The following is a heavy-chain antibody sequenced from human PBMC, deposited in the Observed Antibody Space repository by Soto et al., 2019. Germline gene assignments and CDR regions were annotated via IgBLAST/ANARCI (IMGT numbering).Heavy chain of an antibody. D-gene: IGHD2-21*02. CDR2: IYYSGST. Sequence: LSLTCTVSGGSISSGGYYWSWIRQHPGKGLEWIGYIYYSGSTYYNPSLKSRVTISVDTSKNQFSLKLSSVTAADTAVYYCARGGYCGGDCSFPDYWGQGTLVTVSS. CDR3: ARGGYCGGDCSFPDY. CDR1: GGSISSGGYY. V-gene: IGHV4-31*03. J-gene: IGHJ4*02.